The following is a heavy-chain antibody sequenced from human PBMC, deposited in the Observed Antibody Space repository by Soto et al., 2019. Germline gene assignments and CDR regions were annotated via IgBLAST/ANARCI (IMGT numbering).Heavy chain of an antibody. V-gene: IGHV3-30*03. CDR2: ISYDGSNK. CDR1: GLTFSTYG. CDR3: ARDLAVVAPAIAHFDY. D-gene: IGHD2-15*01. J-gene: IGHJ4*02. Sequence: GGSLRLSCAASGLTFSTYGMHWVRQAPGKGLEWVAVISYDGSNKYYADSVKGRFTISRDNSKNTLYLQMNSLRAEDTAVYYCARDLAVVAPAIAHFDYWGEGPLVILSS.